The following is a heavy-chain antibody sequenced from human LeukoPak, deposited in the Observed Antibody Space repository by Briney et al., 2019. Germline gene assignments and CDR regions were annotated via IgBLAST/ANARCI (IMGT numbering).Heavy chain of an antibody. D-gene: IGHD2-2*02. CDR2: IYSGGST. CDR3: ARFIGYCSSTSCYNHGMDV. Sequence: GGSLRLSCAASGFTVSSNYMSWVRQAPGKGLEWVSVIYSGGSTYCADSVKGRFTISRDNSKNTLYLQMNSLRAEDTAVYYCARFIGYCSSTSCYNHGMDVWGQGTTVTVSS. V-gene: IGHV3-53*01. CDR1: GFTVSSNY. J-gene: IGHJ6*02.